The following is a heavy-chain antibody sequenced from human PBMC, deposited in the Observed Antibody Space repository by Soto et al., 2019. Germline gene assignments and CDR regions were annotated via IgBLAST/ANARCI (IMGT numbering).Heavy chain of an antibody. CDR2: IYYSGST. V-gene: IGHV4-59*01. CDR3: ARDGDYGGYYCYYGMDV. CDR1: GGSISSYY. D-gene: IGHD4-17*01. J-gene: IGHJ6*02. Sequence: QVQLQESGPGLVKPSETLSLTCTVSGGSISSYYWSWIRQPPGKGLEWIGYIYYSGSTNYNPSLKRRVTISVDTSKNQFSLKLSSVTAADTAVYYCARDGDYGGYYCYYGMDVWGQGTTVTVSS.